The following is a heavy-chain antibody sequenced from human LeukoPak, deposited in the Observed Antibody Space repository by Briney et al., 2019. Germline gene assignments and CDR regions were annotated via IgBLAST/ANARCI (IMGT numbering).Heavy chain of an antibody. Sequence: PGGSLRLSCAASGFTFSSYSMNWVRQAPGKGLEWVSSISSSSSYIYYADSVKGRFTISRDNAKNSLYLQMNSLRAEDTAVYYCAREAGPRMGYGMDVWGQGTTVTVSS. D-gene: IGHD6-19*01. J-gene: IGHJ6*02. CDR3: AREAGPRMGYGMDV. CDR2: ISSSSSYI. CDR1: GFTFSSYS. V-gene: IGHV3-21*04.